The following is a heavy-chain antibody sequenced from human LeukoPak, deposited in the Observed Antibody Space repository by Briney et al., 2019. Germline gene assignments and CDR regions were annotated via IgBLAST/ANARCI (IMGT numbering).Heavy chain of an antibody. Sequence: GGSLRLSCAASGFTFSSYAMSWVRQAPGKGLEWVAVIWYDGSNKYYADSVKGRFTISRDNSKNTLYLQMNSLRAEDTAVYYCAREALRYYTNGVCPADYWGQGTLVTVSS. CDR3: AREALRYYTNGVCPADY. CDR1: GFTFSSYA. CDR2: IWYDGSNK. J-gene: IGHJ4*02. V-gene: IGHV3-33*08. D-gene: IGHD2-8*01.